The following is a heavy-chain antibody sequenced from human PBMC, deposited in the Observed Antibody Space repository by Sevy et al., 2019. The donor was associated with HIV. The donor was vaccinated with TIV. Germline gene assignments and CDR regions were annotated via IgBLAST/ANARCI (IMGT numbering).Heavy chain of an antibody. CDR2: ISDSGDTT. J-gene: IGHJ4*02. D-gene: IGHD3-10*01. V-gene: IGHV3-23*01. CDR3: AKLPSTVMFREKGY. CDR1: GFTFTNYA. Sequence: GGSLRLSCAASGFTFTNYAMNWVRQAPGKGLEWVSGISDSGDTTNYAESVKGRFTISRDNSKNTVSLQMGSLRAEDTAIYYCAKLPSTVMFREKGYWGQGTRVTVSS.